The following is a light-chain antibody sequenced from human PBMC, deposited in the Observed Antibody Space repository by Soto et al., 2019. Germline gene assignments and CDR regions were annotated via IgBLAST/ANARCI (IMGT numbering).Light chain of an antibody. V-gene: IGLV1-47*01. Sequence: QSVLPQPPSASGTPGQTVTISCSGRSSNIGTPYVYWYQQLPGTAPKLLIYTHNQRPSGVPDRFSGAKSGTSASLAISGLRSEDEADYFCAAWDDNRSGYVFGSGTKVTVL. CDR3: AAWDDNRSGYV. CDR2: THN. CDR1: SSNIGTPY. J-gene: IGLJ1*01.